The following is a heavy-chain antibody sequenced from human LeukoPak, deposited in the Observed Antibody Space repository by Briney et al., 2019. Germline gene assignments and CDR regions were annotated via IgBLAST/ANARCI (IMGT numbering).Heavy chain of an antibody. V-gene: IGHV3-23*01. CDR2: ISGSGGNT. CDR1: GFSFSSYA. CDR3: AKVSWANYFDY. Sequence: GGSLRLSCAASGFSFSSYAMSWIRQAPGKGLEWVSAISGSGGNTYYADSVRGRFTISRDNSKNTLYLQMNSLRAEDTAIYYCAKVSWANYFDYWGQGTLVTVSS. D-gene: IGHD6-13*01. J-gene: IGHJ4*02.